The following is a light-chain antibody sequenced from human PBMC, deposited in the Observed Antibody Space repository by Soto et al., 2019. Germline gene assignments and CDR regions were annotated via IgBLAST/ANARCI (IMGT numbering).Light chain of an antibody. J-gene: IGKJ1*01. Sequence: DIVMTQSPDSLAVSLGERATINCKSSQSVLYSSNNKNYLAWYQQKPGQPPKLLISWASTRESGVPDRFSGSGFGTDFTLNISSLQAEDVAVYYCQQYYTTPQTFGQGTKVEI. V-gene: IGKV4-1*01. CDR2: WAS. CDR1: QSVLYSSNNKNY. CDR3: QQYYTTPQT.